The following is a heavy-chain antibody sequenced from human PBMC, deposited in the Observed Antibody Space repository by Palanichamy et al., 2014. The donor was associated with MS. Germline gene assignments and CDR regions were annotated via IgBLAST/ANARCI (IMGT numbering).Heavy chain of an antibody. J-gene: IGHJ4*02. Sequence: EVRLLESGGGLAQPGGSLRLSCAASGFTFSGYAMSWVRQAPGKGLEWVSAVTASGRSSYYADSVNGRFTSSRDNSKDTLDLRMDSLRADDTAIYYCAKAATKTGYYYDFWGQGTLVTVSS. CDR2: VTASGRSS. V-gene: IGHV3-23*01. CDR1: GFTFSGYA. CDR3: AKAATKTGYYYDF. D-gene: IGHD3-9*01.